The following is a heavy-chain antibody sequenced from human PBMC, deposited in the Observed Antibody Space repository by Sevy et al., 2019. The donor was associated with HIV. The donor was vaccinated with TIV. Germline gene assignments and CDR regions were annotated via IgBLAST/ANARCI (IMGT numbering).Heavy chain of an antibody. D-gene: IGHD3-22*01. CDR1: GFTFSSYW. CDR2: IKQDGREK. CDR3: ARDRYYDSSGYGGPRDDY. J-gene: IGHJ4*02. Sequence: GGSLRLSCAASGFTFSSYWMTWARQASGKGLEWVANIKQDGREKYYVDSVRGRFTISRDNAKNSLYLQMNSLRAEDTAVYYCARDRYYDSSGYGGPRDDYWGQGALVTVSS. V-gene: IGHV3-7*01.